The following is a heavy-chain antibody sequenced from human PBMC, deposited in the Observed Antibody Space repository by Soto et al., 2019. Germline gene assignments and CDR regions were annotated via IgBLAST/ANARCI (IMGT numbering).Heavy chain of an antibody. CDR3: ARGIAAAGYYYYYYRMDV. CDR2: IYTSGST. D-gene: IGHD6-13*01. Sequence: PSETLSLTCTVSGGSISSYYWSWIRQPAGKGLEWIGRIYTSGSTNYNPSLKSRVTMSVDTSKNQFSLKLSSVTAADTAVYYCARGIAAAGYYYYYYRMDVWGQGTTVTASS. V-gene: IGHV4-4*07. J-gene: IGHJ6*02. CDR1: GGSISSYY.